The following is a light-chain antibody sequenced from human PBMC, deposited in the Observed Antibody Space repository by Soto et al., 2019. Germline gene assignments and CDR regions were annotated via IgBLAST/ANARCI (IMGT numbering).Light chain of an antibody. CDR2: KAS. CDR1: QTISSW. J-gene: IGKJ1*01. CDR3: QNYNSYSEA. Sequence: DIQMTQSPSTLSGSVGDRVTITCRASQTISSWLAWYQQKPGKAPKLLIYKASTLKSGVRSRFSGSGSGTAFTLTISSLQPDDFATYYSQNYNSYSEAFGQGTKVELK. V-gene: IGKV1-5*03.